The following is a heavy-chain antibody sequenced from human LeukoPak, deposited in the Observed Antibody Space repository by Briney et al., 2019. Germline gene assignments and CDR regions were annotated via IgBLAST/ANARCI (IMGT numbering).Heavy chain of an antibody. V-gene: IGHV3-21*01. CDR1: GFTFSSYS. J-gene: IGHJ5*02. CDR3: ARDAEVGTLFGVLSRYIWFDP. CDR2: ISSSSSYI. Sequence: NSGGSLRLSCAASGFTFSSYSMNWVRQAPGKGLEWVSSISSSSSYIYYADSVKGRFTISRDNAKKSLYLQMNSLRAEDTAVYYCARDAEVGTLFGVLSRYIWFDPWGQGALVTVSS. D-gene: IGHD3-3*01.